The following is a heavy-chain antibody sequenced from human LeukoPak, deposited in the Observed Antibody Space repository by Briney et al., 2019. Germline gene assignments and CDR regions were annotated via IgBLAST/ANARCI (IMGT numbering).Heavy chain of an antibody. J-gene: IGHJ4*02. D-gene: IGHD3-16*02. V-gene: IGHV1-2*02. CDR3: ARGVHVWGSYRYFDY. CDR1: GYTFTGYY. Sequence: ASVKVSCKASGYTFTGYYMHWVRPAPGQGLEWMGWINPNSGGTNYAQKFQGRVTMTRDTSISTAYMELSRLRSDDTAVYYCARGVHVWGSYRYFDYWGQGTLVTVSS. CDR2: INPNSGGT.